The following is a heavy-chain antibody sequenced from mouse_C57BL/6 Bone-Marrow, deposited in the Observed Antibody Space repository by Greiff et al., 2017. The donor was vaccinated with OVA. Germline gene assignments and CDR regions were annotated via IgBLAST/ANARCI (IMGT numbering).Heavy chain of an antibody. CDR1: GFTFSDAW. CDR3: TRTYGSRTPFAY. CDR2: IRNKANNHAT. J-gene: IGHJ3*01. Sequence: EVKLQESGGGLVQPGGSMKLSCAASGFTFSDAWMDWVRQSPEKGLEWVAEIRNKANNHATYYAESVKGRFTISRDDSKSSVYLQMNSLRAEDTGIYYCTRTYGSRTPFAYWGQGTLVTVSA. D-gene: IGHD1-1*01. V-gene: IGHV6-6*01.